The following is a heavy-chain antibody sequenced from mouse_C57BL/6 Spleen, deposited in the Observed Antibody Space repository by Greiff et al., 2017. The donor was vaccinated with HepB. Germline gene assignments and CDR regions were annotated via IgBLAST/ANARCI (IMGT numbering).Heavy chain of an antibody. CDR1: GYTFTDYN. CDR3: ARGELDYDYDGFAY. Sequence: EVQLQQSGPELVKPGASVKMSCKASGYTFTDYNMHWVKQSHGKSLEWIGYINPNNGGTSYNQKFKGKATLTVNKSSSTAYMELRSLTSEDSAVYYFARGELDYDYDGFAYWGQGTLVTVSA. CDR2: INPNNGGT. D-gene: IGHD2-4*01. V-gene: IGHV1-22*01. J-gene: IGHJ3*01.